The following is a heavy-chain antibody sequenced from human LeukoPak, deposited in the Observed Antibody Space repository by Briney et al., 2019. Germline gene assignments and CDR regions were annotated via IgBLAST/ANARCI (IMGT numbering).Heavy chain of an antibody. J-gene: IGHJ4*02. CDR2: IYYSGST. D-gene: IGHD1-26*01. V-gene: IGHV4-39*06. CDR1: GGSISSSSYY. CDR3: ARGGRGTYMRH. Sequence: SETLSLTCTVSGGSISSSSYYWSWIRQPPGKGLEWIGSIYYSGSTNYNSSLKSRVTMSMDTSKNQFHLDLTSVTAADAGQYFCARGGRGTYMRHWGQGILVTVSS.